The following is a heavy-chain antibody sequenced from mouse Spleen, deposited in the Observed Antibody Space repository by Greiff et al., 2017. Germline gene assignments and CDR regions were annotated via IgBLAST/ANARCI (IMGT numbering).Heavy chain of an antibody. V-gene: IGHV10-3*01. J-gene: IGHJ1*01. CDR2: IRSKGSNYAT. CDR3: VREEIPTIVTTGGYFDV. Sequence: EVQLVESGGGLVQPKGSVKLSCAASGFTFTTYAMHWVRQAPGKGLEWVARIRSKGSNYATYYADSVKDRFTISRDDSQSMLYLQMNHLKTEDTAMYYCVREEIPTIVTTGGYFDVWGAGTTVTVSS. CDR1: GFTFTTYA. D-gene: IGHD2-5*01.